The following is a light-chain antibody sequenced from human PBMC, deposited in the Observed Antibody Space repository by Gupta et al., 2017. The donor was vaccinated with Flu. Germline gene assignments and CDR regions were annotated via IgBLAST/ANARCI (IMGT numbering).Light chain of an antibody. V-gene: IGKV1-39*01. Sequence: DIQMTQSPSSLSASVGDRVTITCRASQSIGTNLNWYQQKPGQPPKFLIYATSSLKSGVPSRFSGRGSGTDFTLTISRLQPEDFATYYCQQSHSMPPTFGQGTKLEI. CDR3: QQSHSMPPT. J-gene: IGKJ2*01. CDR2: ATS. CDR1: QSIGTN.